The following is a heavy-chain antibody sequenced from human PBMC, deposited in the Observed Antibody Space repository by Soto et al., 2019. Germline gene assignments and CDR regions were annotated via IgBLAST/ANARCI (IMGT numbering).Heavy chain of an antibody. CDR1: VFTFSNYG. V-gene: IGHV3-33*01. D-gene: IGHD1-26*01. CDR2: IWHDGNNK. Sequence: GGSLRLSCASSVFTFSNYGMHCVRHSPGKGLEWVAIIWHDGNNKYYADSVRGRFIISRDNSKNRLYLQMNSLRAEDTAVYYCASDLVGASDHYGLEGLGQGTPVIVSS. J-gene: IGHJ6*02. CDR3: ASDLVGASDHYGLEG.